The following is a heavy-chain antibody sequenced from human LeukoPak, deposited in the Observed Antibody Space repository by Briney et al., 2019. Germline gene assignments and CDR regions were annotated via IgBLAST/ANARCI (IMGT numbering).Heavy chain of an antibody. J-gene: IGHJ4*02. Sequence: ASVKVSCKASGYTFTGYYMHWVRQAPGQGLEWMGWINPNSGGTNYAQKFQGRVTMTRDTSISTAYMELSRLRSDDTAVYYCAREISALGDDWGGINFDYWGQGTLVTVSS. V-gene: IGHV1-2*02. CDR2: INPNSGGT. CDR3: AREISALGDDWGGINFDY. D-gene: IGHD2-21*02. CDR1: GYTFTGYY.